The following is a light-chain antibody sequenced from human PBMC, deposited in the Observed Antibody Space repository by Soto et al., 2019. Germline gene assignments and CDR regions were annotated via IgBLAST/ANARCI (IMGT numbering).Light chain of an antibody. V-gene: IGLV1-44*01. CDR2: SND. Sequence: QSALTQPPSASGTPGQRGTISCSGSSSNIGSNTVNWYQQLSGTAPKLLIYSNDQRPSGVPDRFSGSKSGTSASLAISGLQSEDEADYYCAAWDDTLNGYVFGAGTKVT. CDR3: AAWDDTLNGYV. J-gene: IGLJ1*01. CDR1: SSNIGSNT.